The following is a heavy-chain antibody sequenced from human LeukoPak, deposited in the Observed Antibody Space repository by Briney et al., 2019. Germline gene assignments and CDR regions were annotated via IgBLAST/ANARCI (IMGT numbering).Heavy chain of an antibody. J-gene: IGHJ5*02. CDR3: ARDSSNSSSPKTDWFDP. CDR2: INPSGGST. D-gene: IGHD6-13*01. V-gene: IGHV1-46*01. CDR1: GYTFTSYY. Sequence: ASVKVSCKASGYTFTSYYMHWVRQAPGQGLEWMGIINPSGGSTSYAQKFQGRVTMTRDTSTSTVYMELSSLRSEDTAVYYCARDSSNSSSPKTDWFDPWGQGTLVTVSS.